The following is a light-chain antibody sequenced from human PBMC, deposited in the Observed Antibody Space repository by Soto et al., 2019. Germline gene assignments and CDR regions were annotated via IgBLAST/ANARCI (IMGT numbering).Light chain of an antibody. J-gene: IGKJ4*01. CDR2: DAS. V-gene: IGKV1-33*01. Sequence: DIQMTQSPSSLSASVGDRVTITCQASQDISNYLNWYQQKPGKAPKLLIYDASNLETEGPSRFSGSGSGTDFTFTISSLQAEDIATYYCQQYDNLPPLTFGGGTKVEIK. CDR3: QQYDNLPPLT. CDR1: QDISNY.